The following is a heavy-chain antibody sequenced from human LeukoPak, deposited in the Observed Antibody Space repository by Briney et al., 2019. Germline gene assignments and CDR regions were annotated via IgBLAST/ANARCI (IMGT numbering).Heavy chain of an antibody. V-gene: IGHV4-34*01. CDR2: INHSGST. CDR1: GGSFSGYY. CDR3: ARRPFTSLYVYWYFDL. Sequence: PSETLSLTCAVYGGSFSGYYWSWIRQPPGKGLEWIGEINHSGSTNYNPSLKSRVTISVDTSKNQFSLSLNSVTAADTAVYYCARRPFTSLYVYWYFDLRGRGALVSVSS. J-gene: IGHJ2*01. D-gene: IGHD2-2*01.